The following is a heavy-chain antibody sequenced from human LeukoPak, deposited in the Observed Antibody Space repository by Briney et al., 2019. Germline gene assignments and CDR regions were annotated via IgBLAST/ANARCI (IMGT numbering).Heavy chain of an antibody. CDR2: ISWNSGSI. CDR1: GFTFDDYA. J-gene: IGHJ5*02. D-gene: IGHD3-10*01. CDR3: ARDRSGSYPNWFDP. V-gene: IGHV3-9*01. Sequence: PGRSLRLSCAASGFTFDDYAMHWVRQAPGKGLEWVSGISWNSGSIGYADSVKGRFTISRDNSKNTMYLQMNSLRAEDTALYYCARDRSGSYPNWFDPWGQGTLATVSS.